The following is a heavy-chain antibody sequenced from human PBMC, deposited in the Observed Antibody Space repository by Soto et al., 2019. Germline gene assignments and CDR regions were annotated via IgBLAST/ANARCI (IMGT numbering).Heavy chain of an antibody. J-gene: IGHJ4*02. CDR1: GGTFKNNG. CDR3: ARENGVAVATILYYFDY. Sequence: QVHLVQSGAEVKKAGSSVKVSCKAPGGTFKNNGISWVRQAPGQGLEWMGGIIPVFVTTNYAQKFQGRLTITADDFTSTVYMELSRLRYEDTAVYYCARENGVAVATILYYFDYWGPGTLVTVSS. CDR2: IIPVFVTT. D-gene: IGHD5-12*01. V-gene: IGHV1-69*01.